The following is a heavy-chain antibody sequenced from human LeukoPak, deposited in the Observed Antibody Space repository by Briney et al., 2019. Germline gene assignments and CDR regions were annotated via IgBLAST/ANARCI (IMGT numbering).Heavy chain of an antibody. D-gene: IGHD3-22*01. J-gene: IGHJ6*02. CDR1: GGSFSGYY. CDR3: ARGLRYDSSGYYRYYYCYYGMDV. CDR2: INHSGST. V-gene: IGHV4-34*01. Sequence: SETLSLTCAVYGGSFSGYYWSWIRQPPGKGLEWIGEINHSGSTNYNPSLKSRVTISVDTSKNQFSLKLSSVTAADTAVYYCARGLRYDSSGYYRYYYCYYGMDVWGQGTTVTVSS.